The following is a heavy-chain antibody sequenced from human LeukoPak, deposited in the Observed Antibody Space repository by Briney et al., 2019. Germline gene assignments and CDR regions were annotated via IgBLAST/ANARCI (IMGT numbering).Heavy chain of an antibody. V-gene: IGHV4-34*01. Sequence: PSETLSLTCAVYSGSFRVYYWSWIRQSPGKGLEWIGEINHTGGTAYNPALKSRVTISVDTSKKQFSLSLRSVTAADTAVYYCASHDNVDHLRHWGQGTLVTVSS. CDR2: INHTGGT. CDR1: SGSFRVYY. CDR3: ASHDNVDHLRH. D-gene: IGHD1-1*01. J-gene: IGHJ4*02.